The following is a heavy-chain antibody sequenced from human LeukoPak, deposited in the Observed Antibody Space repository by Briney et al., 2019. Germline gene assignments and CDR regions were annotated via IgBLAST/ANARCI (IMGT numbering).Heavy chain of an antibody. CDR2: INGGNGNT. D-gene: IGHD3-22*01. CDR3: AQSSGYYSAFDI. CDR1: GYSFTSYV. J-gene: IGHJ3*02. V-gene: IGHV1-3*01. Sequence: GASVKVSCKASGYSFTSYVMHWVRQAPGQRLEWMGWINGGNGNTKCSQNFQGRVTITRDTSASTAYMDLSSLRSEDTAVYYCAQSSGYYSAFDIWGQGTMVTVSS.